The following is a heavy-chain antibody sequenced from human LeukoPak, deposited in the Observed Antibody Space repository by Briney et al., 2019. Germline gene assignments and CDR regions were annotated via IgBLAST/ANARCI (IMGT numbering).Heavy chain of an antibody. CDR1: GYTFTSNY. Sequence: ASVNVSCKASGYTFTSNYIHWVRQAPGQGLEWMGLVNPSCGSTTYAQMFQGRVTMTRDTSTSTVYLELSSLRSEDAAVYYCAKGGVAGTFDYWGQGTQVTVYS. V-gene: IGHV1-46*01. CDR2: VNPSCGST. CDR3: AKGGVAGTFDY. D-gene: IGHD6-19*01. J-gene: IGHJ4*02.